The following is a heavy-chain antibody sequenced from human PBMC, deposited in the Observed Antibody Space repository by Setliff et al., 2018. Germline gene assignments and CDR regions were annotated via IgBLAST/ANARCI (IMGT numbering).Heavy chain of an antibody. J-gene: IGHJ5*02. CDR1: GASINSGSNY. Sequence: PSETLSLTCTVSGASINSGSNYWGWIRQPPGKGLEWIGYISYSGSTYYNPSLKSRLTISLDTSKNQFSLKLSSVTAADTAVYYCAREVGENGGNSANWFDPWGQGTLVTVSS. V-gene: IGHV4-31*03. D-gene: IGHD2-21*02. CDR3: AREVGENGGNSANWFDP. CDR2: ISYSGST.